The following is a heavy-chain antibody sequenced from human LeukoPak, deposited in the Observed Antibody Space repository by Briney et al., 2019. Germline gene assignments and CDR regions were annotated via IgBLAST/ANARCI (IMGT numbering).Heavy chain of an antibody. CDR1: GGTFSSYA. J-gene: IGHJ4*02. Sequence: SVKVSCKASGGTFSSYAISWVRQAPGQGLEWMGGIIPIFGTANYAQKFQGRVTITADESTSTAYMELSSLRSEDTAVYYCAREGYCSGGGCYGTFDYWGQGTLVTVSS. CDR2: IIPIFGTA. CDR3: AREGYCSGGGCYGTFDY. V-gene: IGHV1-69*13. D-gene: IGHD2-15*01.